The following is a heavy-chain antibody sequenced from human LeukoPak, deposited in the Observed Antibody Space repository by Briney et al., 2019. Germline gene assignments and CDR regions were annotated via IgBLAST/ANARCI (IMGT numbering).Heavy chain of an antibody. Sequence: QTGGSLRLSCSASGFTFSSYAMHWARQAPGKGLEYVSAISSNGGSTYYADSVKGRFTISRDNSKNTLYLQMSSLRAEDTAVYYCVKSVFGYSYGYGDYWGQGTLVTVSS. CDR2: ISSNGGST. J-gene: IGHJ4*02. CDR3: VKSVFGYSYGYGDY. V-gene: IGHV3-64D*06. D-gene: IGHD5-18*01. CDR1: GFTFSSYA.